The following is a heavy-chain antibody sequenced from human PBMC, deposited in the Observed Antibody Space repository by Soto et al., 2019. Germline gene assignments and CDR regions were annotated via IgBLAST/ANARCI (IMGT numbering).Heavy chain of an antibody. CDR2: IYPGDSDT. CDR3: ARSLWPYSPDLIAVPGWFDP. V-gene: IGHV5-51*01. D-gene: IGHD6-19*01. CDR1: GYSFTSYW. Sequence: GASLKISCQGSGYSFTSYWIGWVRQMPGKGLEWMGIIYPGDSDTRYSPSFQGQVTISADKSISTAYLQWSSLKASDTAMYYCARSLWPYSPDLIAVPGWFDPWGQGTLVTGSS. J-gene: IGHJ5*02.